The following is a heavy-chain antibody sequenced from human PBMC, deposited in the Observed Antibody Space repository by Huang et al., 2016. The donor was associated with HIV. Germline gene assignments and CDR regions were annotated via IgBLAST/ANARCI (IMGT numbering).Heavy chain of an antibody. V-gene: IGHV1-69*01. CDR3: ATVDYYDTSGPQRGYFDN. CDR2: TIPTLGTA. Sequence: QVQLVQSGAEVKKPGSSVKVSCKASGGSFRNLAIGWVRQAPGQGLEWMVGTIPTLGTANYAQKCQGRVTIIADESTSTAYMELSSLISEDTAVYYGATVDYYDTSGPQRGYFDNWGQGTLVTVSS. J-gene: IGHJ4*02. D-gene: IGHD3-22*01. CDR1: GGSFRNLA.